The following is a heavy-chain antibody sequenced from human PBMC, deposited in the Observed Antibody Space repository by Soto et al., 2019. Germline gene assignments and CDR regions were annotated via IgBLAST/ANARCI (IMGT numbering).Heavy chain of an antibody. CDR3: ARAPLLRYFDWLFPDPVSYGMDV. V-gene: IGHV1-2*04. CDR1: GYTFTGYY. CDR2: INPNSGGT. Sequence: ASVKVSCKASGYTFTGYYMHWVRQAPGQGLEWMGWINPNSGGTNYAQKFQGWVTMTRDTSISTAYMELSRLRSDDTAVYYCARAPLLRYFDWLFPDPVSYGMDVWGQGTTVTVSS. D-gene: IGHD3-9*01. J-gene: IGHJ6*02.